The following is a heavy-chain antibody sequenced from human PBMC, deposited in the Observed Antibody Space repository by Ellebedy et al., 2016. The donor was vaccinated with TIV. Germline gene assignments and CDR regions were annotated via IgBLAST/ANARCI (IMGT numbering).Heavy chain of an antibody. J-gene: IGHJ4*02. CDR2: ISYSGST. Sequence: MPSETLSLTCTVSGGSISPYYWSWTRQPPGKGLEWIGYISYSGSTNYNPSLKSRVTISVDTSKNQFSLKLSSVTAADTAVYYCARGGDYGDYWGQGTLVTVSS. CDR3: ARGGDYGDY. D-gene: IGHD4-17*01. CDR1: GGSISPYY. V-gene: IGHV4-59*01.